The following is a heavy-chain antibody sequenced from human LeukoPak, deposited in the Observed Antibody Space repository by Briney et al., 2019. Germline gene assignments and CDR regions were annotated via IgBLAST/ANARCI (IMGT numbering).Heavy chain of an antibody. CDR3: ALTTMIALGQQR. D-gene: IGHD3-22*01. V-gene: IGHV3-23*01. CDR1: RFTFSTYA. J-gene: IGHJ4*02. CDR2: ISGSGSST. Sequence: PGGSLRLSCAASRFTFSTYAMSWVRQAPGKGLEWVSGISGSGSSTYYADSVKGRFTISRDNSKNTLYLQMNSLRAEDTAVYYCALTTMIALGQQRWGQGTLVTVSS.